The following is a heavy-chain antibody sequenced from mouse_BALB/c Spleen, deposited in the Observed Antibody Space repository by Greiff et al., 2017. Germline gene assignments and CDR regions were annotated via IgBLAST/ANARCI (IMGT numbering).Heavy chain of an antibody. CDR1: GFAFSSYD. CDR2: ISSGGGST. Sequence: EVKVVESGGGLVKPGGSLKLSCAASGFAFSSYDMSWVRQTPEKRLEWVAYISSGGGSTYYPDTVKGRFTISRDNAKNTLYLQMSSLKSEDTAMYYCARSKAYYRYGPDYWGQGTTLTVSS. CDR3: ARSKAYYRYGPDY. J-gene: IGHJ2*01. D-gene: IGHD2-14*01. V-gene: IGHV5-12-1*01.